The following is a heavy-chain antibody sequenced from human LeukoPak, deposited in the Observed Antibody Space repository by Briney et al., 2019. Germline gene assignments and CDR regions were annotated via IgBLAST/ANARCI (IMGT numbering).Heavy chain of an antibody. D-gene: IGHD6-19*01. CDR3: AKDGGWYELYYMDV. CDR2: IRNDGSHK. Sequence: GGSLRLSCTSSGFTFSTYAMHWLRQAPGKGLEWVAFIRNDGSHKSYADSVKGRFTISRDNSKNTLFLQMNSLRPEDTSVYYCAKDGGWYELYYMDVWGTGTMVTVSS. J-gene: IGHJ6*03. V-gene: IGHV3-30*02. CDR1: GFTFSTYA.